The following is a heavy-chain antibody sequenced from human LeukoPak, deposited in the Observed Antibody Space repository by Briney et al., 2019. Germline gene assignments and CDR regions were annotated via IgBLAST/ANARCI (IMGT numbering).Heavy chain of an antibody. CDR3: ARGVAGNGYYFDY. D-gene: IGHD6-19*01. J-gene: IGHJ4*02. CDR1: GVSISSYY. Sequence: SETLSLTCTVSGVSISSYYWSWIRQPAGKGLECIGRIYTSGDTNYNPSLKSRVTMSLDTSKNQFSLKLSSVTAADTAVYYCARGVAGNGYYFDYWGQGTLVTVSS. V-gene: IGHV4-4*07. CDR2: IYTSGDT.